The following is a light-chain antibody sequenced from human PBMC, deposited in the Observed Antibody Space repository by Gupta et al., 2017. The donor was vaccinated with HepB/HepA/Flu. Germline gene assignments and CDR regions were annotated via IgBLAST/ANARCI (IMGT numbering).Light chain of an antibody. CDR2: DVS. Sequence: QSALTQPASVSGSPGQSITISCAGTSSDVGTYNFVSWYQQHPGKAPKLMIYDVSNRPSGVSNRCAGSKSGNTASLTISGLQAEDEADYYCSSYTSSDTLVFGGGTKLTVL. J-gene: IGLJ2*01. CDR1: SSDVGTYNF. CDR3: SSYTSSDTLV. V-gene: IGLV2-14*01.